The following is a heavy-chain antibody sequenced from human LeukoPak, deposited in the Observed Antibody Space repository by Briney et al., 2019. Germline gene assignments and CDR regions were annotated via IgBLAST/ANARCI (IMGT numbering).Heavy chain of an antibody. Sequence: VASVKVSCKASGGTFSSYAISWVRQAPGQGLEWMGWINPNSGGTNYAQKFQGRVTITRDTSISTAYMELSRLRSDDTAVYYCARDNGPSGYYYGSGSYYYPDYWGQGTLVTVSS. V-gene: IGHV1-2*02. J-gene: IGHJ4*02. CDR2: INPNSGGT. D-gene: IGHD3-10*01. CDR3: ARDNGPSGYYYGSGSYYYPDY. CDR1: GGTFSSYA.